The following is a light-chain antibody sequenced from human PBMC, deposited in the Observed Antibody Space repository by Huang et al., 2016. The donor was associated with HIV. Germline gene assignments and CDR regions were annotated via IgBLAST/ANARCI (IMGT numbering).Light chain of an antibody. CDR1: QSISSY. Sequence: DIQMTPSPSSLSASVGGRVTITCRASQSISSYLNWYQQKPGKAPKRLIYGASSLQSGVPARFSGSGSGTDFTLTISSLQPEDFATYYCQQSYSTPRTFGQGTKVEAK. CDR3: QQSYSTPRT. J-gene: IGKJ1*01. V-gene: IGKV1-39*01. CDR2: GAS.